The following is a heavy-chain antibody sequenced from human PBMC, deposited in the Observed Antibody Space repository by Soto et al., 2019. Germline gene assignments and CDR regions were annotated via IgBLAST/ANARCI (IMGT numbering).Heavy chain of an antibody. CDR2: ISGSGGNT. CDR3: AKDGYYYDSSGFIDY. D-gene: IGHD3-22*01. V-gene: IGHV3-23*01. Sequence: PGGSLRLSCAASGFTFSSYAVSWVRQAPGKGLEWVSAISGSGGNTYYADSVKGRFTISRDNSKNTLYLQMSSLGAEDTAVYYCAKDGYYYDSSGFIDYWGQGTLVTVSS. CDR1: GFTFSSYA. J-gene: IGHJ4*02.